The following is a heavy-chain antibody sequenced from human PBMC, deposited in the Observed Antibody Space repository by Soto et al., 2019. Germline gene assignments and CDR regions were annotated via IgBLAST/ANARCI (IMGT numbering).Heavy chain of an antibody. CDR2: VRGSGGNT. J-gene: IGHJ4*02. D-gene: IGHD7-27*01. CDR3: AKSPSDTGGDGGLIDY. CDR1: GFTFSSYV. V-gene: IGHV3-23*01. Sequence: PGGSLRLSCAASGFTFSSYVMSWVRQAPGKGLEWVSSVRGSGGNTYYADSVKGRFTIARDNSKNTLYLQMNSLRAEDTPIYYCAKSPSDTGGDGGLIDYWGQGALVTVSS.